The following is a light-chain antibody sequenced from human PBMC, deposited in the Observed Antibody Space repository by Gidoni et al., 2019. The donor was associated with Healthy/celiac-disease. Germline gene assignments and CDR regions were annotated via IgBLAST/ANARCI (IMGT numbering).Light chain of an antibody. CDR3: SSYTGSSTV. CDR1: SSDLGVYNY. Sequence: QSALTQPASVSGSPGQSITISCTGTSSDLGVYNYVPRYQQPPDNAPKLIIYDASYRPAGIANRFSGSKSVNTASLTISGRQGEDEADYYCSSYTGSSTVFGGGTKLTVL. J-gene: IGLJ2*01. CDR2: DAS. V-gene: IGLV2-14*03.